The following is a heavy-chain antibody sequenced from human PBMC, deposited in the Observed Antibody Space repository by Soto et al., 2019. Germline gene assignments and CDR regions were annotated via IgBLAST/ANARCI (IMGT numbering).Heavy chain of an antibody. V-gene: IGHV3-48*02. J-gene: IGHJ2*01. D-gene: IGHD3-22*01. Sequence: EVQLVESGGGLVQPGGSLRLSCAASGFTFSSYSMNWVRQAPGKGLEWVSYISSSSSTIYYEDSVKGRFTISRDNAKNSLYLQMNSLRDEDTAVYYCAREQDYYDSPPWYFDLWGRGTLVTVSS. CDR2: ISSSSSTI. CDR1: GFTFSSYS. CDR3: AREQDYYDSPPWYFDL.